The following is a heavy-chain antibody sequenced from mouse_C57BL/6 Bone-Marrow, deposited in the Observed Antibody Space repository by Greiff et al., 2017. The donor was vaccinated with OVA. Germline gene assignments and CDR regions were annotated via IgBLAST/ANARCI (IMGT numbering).Heavy chain of an antibody. CDR2: IYPGSGST. CDR3: ARKEGYGNYVNWYFDV. Sequence: VQLQQSGAELVKPGASVKMSCKASGYTFTSYWITWVKQRPGQGLEWIGDIYPGSGSTNYNEKFKSKGTLTVDTSSSTAYMQLSSLTSEDSAFYYCARKEGYGNYVNWYFDVWGTGTTVTVSS. D-gene: IGHD2-1*01. CDR1: GYTFTSYW. V-gene: IGHV1-55*01. J-gene: IGHJ1*03.